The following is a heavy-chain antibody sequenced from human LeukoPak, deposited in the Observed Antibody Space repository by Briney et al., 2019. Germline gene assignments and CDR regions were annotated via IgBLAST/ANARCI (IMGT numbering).Heavy chain of an antibody. CDR3: ARAVGATQTLDY. CDR2: ISSSSSYI. CDR1: GFTFSSHS. V-gene: IGHV3-21*01. J-gene: IGHJ4*02. D-gene: IGHD1-26*01. Sequence: GGSLRLSCAASGFTFSSHSMNWVRQAPGKGLEWVSSISSSSSYIYYADSVKGRFTISRDNAKNSLYLQMNSLRAEDTAVYYCARAVGATQTLDYWGQGTLVTVSS.